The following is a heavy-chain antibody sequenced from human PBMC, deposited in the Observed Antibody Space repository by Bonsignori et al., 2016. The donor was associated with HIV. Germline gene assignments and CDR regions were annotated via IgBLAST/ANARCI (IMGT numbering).Heavy chain of an antibody. Sequence: GESLKISCAASGFTFSSYAMHWVRQAPGKGLEWVAVISYDGSNKYYADSVKGRFTISRDNSKNTLYLQMNSLRAEDTAVYYCAREVSNWSRHFDYWGQGTLVTVSS. CDR2: ISYDGSNK. D-gene: IGHD1-1*01. J-gene: IGHJ4*02. CDR3: AREVSNWSRHFDY. CDR1: GFTFSSYA. V-gene: IGHV3-30-3*01.